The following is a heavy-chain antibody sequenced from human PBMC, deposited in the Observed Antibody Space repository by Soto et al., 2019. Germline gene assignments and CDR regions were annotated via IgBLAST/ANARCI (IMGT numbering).Heavy chain of an antibody. V-gene: IGHV3-48*02. CDR3: AKGPHHNSGCPYYLDS. CDR1: GFSLANFP. D-gene: IGHD6-19*01. J-gene: IGHJ4*02. Sequence: GGSLRLSCVGSGFSLANFPMHWVRQTPGKGLEWISYISPRGDNIYYTESVNGRFTISRDNARNSLYLQMNSLRDEDAAVYYCAKGPHHNSGCPYYLDSWGQGVPVTVSS. CDR2: ISPRGDNI.